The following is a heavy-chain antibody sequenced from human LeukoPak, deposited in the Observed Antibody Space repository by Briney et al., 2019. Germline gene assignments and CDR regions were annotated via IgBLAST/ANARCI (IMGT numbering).Heavy chain of an antibody. D-gene: IGHD3-10*01. J-gene: IGHJ4*02. Sequence: GASVKVSCKASGYTFTTYAIHWVRQAPGQRLEWMGWINAGNGNTQYSQEFQGRVTITRDTSASTAYMELSSLRSEDMAVYYCAKSLDYYGPGLDYWGRGTLVTVSS. CDR1: GYTFTTYA. CDR3: AKSLDYYGPGLDY. CDR2: INAGNGNT. V-gene: IGHV1-3*03.